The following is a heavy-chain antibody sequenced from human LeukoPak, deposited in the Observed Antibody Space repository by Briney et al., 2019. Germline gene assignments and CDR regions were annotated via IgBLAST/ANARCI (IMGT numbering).Heavy chain of an antibody. CDR2: IYSGGST. V-gene: IGHV3-53*01. CDR1: GFTVSSNY. Sequence: GGSLRLSCAASGFTVSSNYMSWVRQAPGKGLEWVSVIYSGGSTYYADSVKGRSTISRDNSKNTLYLQMNSLRAEDTAVYYCARETRARYCSSTSCYYYYYGMDVWGQGTTVTVSS. J-gene: IGHJ6*02. D-gene: IGHD2-2*01. CDR3: ARETRARYCSSTSCYYYYYGMDV.